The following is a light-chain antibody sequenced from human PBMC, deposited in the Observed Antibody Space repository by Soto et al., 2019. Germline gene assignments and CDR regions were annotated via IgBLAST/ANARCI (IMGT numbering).Light chain of an antibody. CDR1: QGISSA. Sequence: AIQLTQSRASLSASVGDRVTITCRASQGISSALAWYQHKPGRAPRLLIYDASSLQSGVSSRFSGSGSGTDFTLTISSLQPEDFATYYCQQFQSYPLTFGGGTKLEIK. J-gene: IGKJ4*01. CDR3: QQFQSYPLT. V-gene: IGKV1-13*02. CDR2: DAS.